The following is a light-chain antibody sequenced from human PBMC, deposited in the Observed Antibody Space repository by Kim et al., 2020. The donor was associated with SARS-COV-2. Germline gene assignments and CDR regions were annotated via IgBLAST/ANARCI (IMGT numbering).Light chain of an antibody. V-gene: IGKV3-20*01. J-gene: IGKJ1*01. Sequence: EIVLTQSPGTLSLSPGERATLSCRASQTVSRSYFAWYQQKPGQAPRLLIYGASSRATGIPDRFSGSGSGTDFTLTISRLEPEDFAVYYCQQYGDSPETFGQGTKVDIK. CDR1: QTVSRSY. CDR3: QQYGDSPET. CDR2: GAS.